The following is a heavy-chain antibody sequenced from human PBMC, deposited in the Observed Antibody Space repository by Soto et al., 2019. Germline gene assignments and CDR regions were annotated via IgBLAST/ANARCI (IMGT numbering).Heavy chain of an antibody. J-gene: IGHJ6*02. V-gene: IGHV4-39*02. D-gene: IGHD3-16*01. CDR2: IYYSGST. CDR3: ARESSGHMIPSYGMDV. Sequence: SETLSLTCTVSGGSISSSSYYWGWIRQPPGKGLEWIGSIYYSGSTYYNPSLKSRVTISVDTSKNQFSLKLSSVTAADTAVYYCARESSGHMIPSYGMDVWGQGTTVTVSS. CDR1: GGSISSSSYY.